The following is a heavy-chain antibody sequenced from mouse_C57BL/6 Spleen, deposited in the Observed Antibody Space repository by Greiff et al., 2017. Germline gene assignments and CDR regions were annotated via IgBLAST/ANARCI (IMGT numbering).Heavy chain of an antibody. V-gene: IGHV1-75*01. D-gene: IGHD2-3*01. J-gene: IGHJ3*01. Sequence: QVQLQQSGPELVKPGASVKISCKASGYTFTDYYINWVKQRPGQGLEWIGWIFPGSGSTYYNEKFKGKATLTVDKSSRTAYMLLSSLTSEDSAVYFCARDYYDGYYKFAYWGQGTLVTVSA. CDR2: IFPGSGST. CDR3: ARDYYDGYYKFAY. CDR1: GYTFTDYY.